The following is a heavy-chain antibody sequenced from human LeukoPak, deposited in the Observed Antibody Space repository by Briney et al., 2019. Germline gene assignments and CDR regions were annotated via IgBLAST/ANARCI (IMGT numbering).Heavy chain of an antibody. CDR3: ARDFDYGDYEYWFDP. CDR2: ISAYNGNT. Sequence: GASVKVSCKASGYTFTSYGISWVRQAPGQGLEWMGWISAYNGNTNYAQKLQGRVTMTTDTSTSTAYMELRSLSSDDTAVYYCARDFDYGDYEYWFDPWGQGTLVTVSS. D-gene: IGHD4-17*01. V-gene: IGHV1-18*01. J-gene: IGHJ5*02. CDR1: GYTFTSYG.